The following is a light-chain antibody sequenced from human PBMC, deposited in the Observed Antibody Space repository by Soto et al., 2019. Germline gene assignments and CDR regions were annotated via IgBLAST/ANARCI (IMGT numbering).Light chain of an antibody. Sequence: DVVLSQPPLSLYVTLGQPGSLSCGSSRSLVHSDGNIYLIWFQQRPGQSPRRLIYQVYNRDSGVPDRFSGSGSVTDFTLKISRVEAEDVGVYYCLQATHWPHTVGQGTKVEIK. CDR3: LQATHWPHT. CDR2: QVY. V-gene: IGKV2-30*02. J-gene: IGKJ2*01. CDR1: RSLVHSDGNIY.